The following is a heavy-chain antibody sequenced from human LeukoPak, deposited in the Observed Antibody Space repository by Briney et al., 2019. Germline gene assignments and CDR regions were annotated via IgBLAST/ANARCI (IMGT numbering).Heavy chain of an antibody. J-gene: IGHJ4*02. D-gene: IGHD6-19*01. CDR3: AKDVVGQQWLENY. CDR1: GFTFSSYG. V-gene: IGHV3-30*02. CDR2: INSDGSDK. Sequence: GGSLRLSCAASGFTFSSYGMHWVRQAPGKGLEWVAFINSDGSDKLYGDSVKGRFTISRDNSKNTLSLQMNSLRPEDTALYYCAKDVVGQQWLENYWGQGTLVTVSS.